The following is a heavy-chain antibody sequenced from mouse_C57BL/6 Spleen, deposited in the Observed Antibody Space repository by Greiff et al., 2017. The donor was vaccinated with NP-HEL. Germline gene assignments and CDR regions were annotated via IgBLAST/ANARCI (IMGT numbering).Heavy chain of an antibody. J-gene: IGHJ2*01. CDR2: IYPSDSET. CDR3: ARFYDGLDY. Sequence: QVHVKQSGAELVRPGSSVKLSCKASGYTFTSYWMDWVKQRPGQGLEWIGNIYPSDSETHYNQKFKDKATLTVDKSSSTAYMQLSSLTSEDSAVYYCARFYDGLDYWGQGTTLTVSS. V-gene: IGHV1-61*01. D-gene: IGHD2-3*01. CDR1: GYTFTSYW.